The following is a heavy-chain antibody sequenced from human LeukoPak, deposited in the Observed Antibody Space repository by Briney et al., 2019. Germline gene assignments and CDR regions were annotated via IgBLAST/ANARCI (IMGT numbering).Heavy chain of an antibody. D-gene: IGHD1-1*01. V-gene: IGHV1-2*02. CDR2: INPNSGGT. Sequence: ASVKVSCKAAGDTFTGYYMHWVRQAPGQGLEWMGWINPNSGGTNYAQKFQGRVTMTRDTSISTAYMELSRLRSDDTAVYYCARAPRVGTTYYYYYGMDVWGQGTTVTVSS. CDR3: ARAPRVGTTYYYYYGMDV. J-gene: IGHJ6*02. CDR1: GDTFTGYY.